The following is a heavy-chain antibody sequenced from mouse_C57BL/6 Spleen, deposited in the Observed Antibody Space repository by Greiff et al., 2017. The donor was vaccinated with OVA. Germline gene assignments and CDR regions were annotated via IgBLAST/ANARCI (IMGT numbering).Heavy chain of an antibody. CDR3: ARAGGYGNYHFDY. J-gene: IGHJ2*01. V-gene: IGHV1-82*01. CDR2: IYPGDGDT. Sequence: VKLQESGPELVKPGASVKISCKASGYAFSSSWMNWVKQRPGKGLEWIGRIYPGDGDTNYNGKFKGKATLTADKSSSTAYMQLSSLTSEDSAVYFCARAGGYGNYHFDYWGQGTTLTVSS. D-gene: IGHD2-1*01. CDR1: GYAFSSSW.